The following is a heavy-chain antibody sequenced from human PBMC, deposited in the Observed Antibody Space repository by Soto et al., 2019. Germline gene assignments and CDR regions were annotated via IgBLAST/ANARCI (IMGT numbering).Heavy chain of an antibody. CDR2: ISYDGSNK. Sequence: GSLRLSCAASGFTFSSYGMHWVRQAPGKGLEWVAVISYDGSNKYYADSVKGRFTISRDNSKNTLYLQMNSLRAEDTAVYYCAKDSTPRYYYYGMDVWGQGTTVTVSS. CDR3: AKDSTPRYYYYGMDV. CDR1: GFTFSSYG. V-gene: IGHV3-30*18. J-gene: IGHJ6*02.